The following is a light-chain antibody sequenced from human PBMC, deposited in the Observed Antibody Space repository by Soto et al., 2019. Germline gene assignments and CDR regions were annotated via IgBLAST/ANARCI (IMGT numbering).Light chain of an antibody. CDR2: DAS. CDR1: QSISSW. CDR3: QQYNSYST. J-gene: IGKJ5*01. Sequence: DIQMTQSPSTLSASVGDRVTITCRASQSISSWSAWYQQKPGKAPKLLIYDASSLESGVPSRFSGSGSGTEFTLTISSLPPDDFATYYCQQYNSYSTFGQGTRLEIK. V-gene: IGKV1-5*01.